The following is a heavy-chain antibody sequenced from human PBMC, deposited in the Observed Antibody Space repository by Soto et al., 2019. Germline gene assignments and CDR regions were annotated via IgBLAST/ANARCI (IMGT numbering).Heavy chain of an antibody. V-gene: IGHV4-59*01. CDR2: IYYTGTT. J-gene: IGHJ5*02. Sequence: SETLSLTCTVAGGSISNYYWSWIRQPPGKGLEWIGYIYYTGTTNYNPSLKSRVTISLDTSKSQFSMELTSVTAADTAIYYCARDRWLDPWGQGILVTVSS. CDR1: GGSISNYY. CDR3: ARDRWLDP.